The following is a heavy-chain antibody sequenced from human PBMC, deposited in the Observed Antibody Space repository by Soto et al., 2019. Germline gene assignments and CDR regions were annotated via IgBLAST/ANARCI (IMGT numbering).Heavy chain of an antibody. J-gene: IGHJ4*02. Sequence: SETLSLTCAVYGGSFSGYYWSWIRQPPGKGLEWTGEINHSGSTNYNPSLKSRVTISVDRSKNQFSLKLTSANAADTAVYYCARGRTVRNYADDSSDYFYIFDYWGQGTQVTVSS. V-gene: IGHV4-34*01. CDR2: INHSGST. CDR3: ARGRTVRNYADDSSDYFYIFDY. CDR1: GGSFSGYY. D-gene: IGHD3-22*01.